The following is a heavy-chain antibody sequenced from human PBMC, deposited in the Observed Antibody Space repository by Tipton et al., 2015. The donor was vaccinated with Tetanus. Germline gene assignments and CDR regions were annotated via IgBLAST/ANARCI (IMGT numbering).Heavy chain of an antibody. Sequence: LRLSCTIYGGTFSGYYCSWIRQPPGRGLEWIGYVHYSGSTNYSPSLRSRVTLSVDTSKNQFSLKLSSVTAADTAVYYCARIGWLQQNKPAFDIWGQGTVVTVSS. V-gene: IGHV4-59*01. CDR1: GGTFSGYY. D-gene: IGHD6-19*01. J-gene: IGHJ3*02. CDR2: VHYSGST. CDR3: ARIGWLQQNKPAFDI.